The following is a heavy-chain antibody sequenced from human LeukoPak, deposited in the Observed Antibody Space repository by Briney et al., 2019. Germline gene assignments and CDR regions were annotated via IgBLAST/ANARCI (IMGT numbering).Heavy chain of an antibody. CDR3: ARKYTSSWTLDY. J-gene: IGHJ4*02. D-gene: IGHD2-2*01. V-gene: IGHV1-18*01. CDR2: ITTYNGNT. CDR1: GYTFTNYD. Sequence: ASVKVSCKASGYTFTNYDISRVRQAPGQGLEWMGWITTYNGNTNYAQKLQDRVTMTTDTSTSTAYMELRSLRSDDTAVYYCARKYTSSWTLDYWGQGTLVTVFS.